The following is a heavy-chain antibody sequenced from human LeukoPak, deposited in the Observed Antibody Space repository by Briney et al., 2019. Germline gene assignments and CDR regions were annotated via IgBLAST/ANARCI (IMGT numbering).Heavy chain of an antibody. CDR2: ISSSGSTI. J-gene: IGHJ4*02. Sequence: GGSLRLSCAASGFTLSSYEMNWVRQAPGKGLEWVSYISSSGSTIYYADSVKGRFTISRDNAKNSLYLQMNSLRAEDTAVYYCASLPLGCSGYDTDDYWGQGTLVAVSS. CDR3: ASLPLGCSGYDTDDY. D-gene: IGHD3-22*01. CDR1: GFTLSSYE. V-gene: IGHV3-48*03.